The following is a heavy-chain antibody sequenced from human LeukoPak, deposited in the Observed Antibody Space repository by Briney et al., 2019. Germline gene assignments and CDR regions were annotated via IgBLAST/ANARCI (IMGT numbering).Heavy chain of an antibody. CDR3: AKDPKQWLVQVAYYFDY. CDR2: IRYDGSNK. V-gene: IGHV3-30*02. Sequence: GGSLRLSCAASGFTFSSYGMHWVRQAPGKGLEWVAFIRYDGSNKYYADSVKGRFTISRDNSKNTLYLQMNSLRAEDTAVYYCAKDPKQWLVQVAYYFDYWGQGTLVTVSS. D-gene: IGHD6-19*01. J-gene: IGHJ4*02. CDR1: GFTFSSYG.